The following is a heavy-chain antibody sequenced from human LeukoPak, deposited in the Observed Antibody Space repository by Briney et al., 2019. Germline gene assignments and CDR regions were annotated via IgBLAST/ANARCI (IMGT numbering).Heavy chain of an antibody. CDR1: GFTFSDYY. J-gene: IGHJ5*02. V-gene: IGHV3-11*06. CDR3: ARVSLYYYGSGEDNWFDP. D-gene: IGHD3-10*01. Sequence: GGSLRLSCAASGFTFSDYYMSWIRQAPGKGLEWLSYINPTSGYTPYADSVRGRFTISRDNAKNSLYLQMNSLRAEDTAVSYRARVSLYYYGSGEDNWFDPWGQGTLVTVSS. CDR2: INPTSGYT.